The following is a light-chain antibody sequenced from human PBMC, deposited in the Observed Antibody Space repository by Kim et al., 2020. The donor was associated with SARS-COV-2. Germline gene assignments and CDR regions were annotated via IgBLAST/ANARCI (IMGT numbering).Light chain of an antibody. Sequence: GQRVTISCSGSASNSGSKTVNWYQQLPGTAPKLLIHSNNERPSGVPDRFSGSKSGTSASLAISGLQSEDEADYYCAAWSDSLIGYVFGTGTKVTVL. CDR1: ASNSGSKT. CDR2: SNN. J-gene: IGLJ1*01. CDR3: AAWSDSLIGYV. V-gene: IGLV1-44*01.